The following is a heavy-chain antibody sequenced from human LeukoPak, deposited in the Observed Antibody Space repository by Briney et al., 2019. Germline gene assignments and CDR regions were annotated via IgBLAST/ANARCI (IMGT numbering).Heavy chain of an antibody. Sequence: SETLSLTCTVSGGSISSYYWSWIRQPPGKGLEWIGYIYYSGSTNYNPSLKSRVTISEDTSKNQFSLKPSSVTAADTAVYYCARHQVDYGDYVHAFDIWGQGTMVTVSS. J-gene: IGHJ3*02. V-gene: IGHV4-59*08. D-gene: IGHD4-17*01. CDR1: GGSISSYY. CDR3: ARHQVDYGDYVHAFDI. CDR2: IYYSGST.